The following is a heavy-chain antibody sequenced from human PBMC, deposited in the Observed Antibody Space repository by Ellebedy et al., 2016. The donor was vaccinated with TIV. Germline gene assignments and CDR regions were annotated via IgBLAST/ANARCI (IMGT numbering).Heavy chain of an antibody. CDR1: GFTFSSYS. D-gene: IGHD5-18*01. V-gene: IGHV3-21*01. CDR2: ISSSSSYI. J-gene: IGHJ4*02. Sequence: PGGSLRLSCAASGFTFSSYSMNWVRQAPGKGLEWVSSISSSSSYIYYADSVKGRFTISRDNAKNSLYLQMNSLRAEDTAVYYCARDHIGYSYGYCDYWGQGTLVTVSS. CDR3: ARDHIGYSYGYCDY.